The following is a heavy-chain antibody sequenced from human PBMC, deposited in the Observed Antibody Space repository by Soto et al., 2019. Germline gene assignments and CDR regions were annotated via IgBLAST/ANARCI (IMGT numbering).Heavy chain of an antibody. CDR1: GGSISSSNW. CDR3: ARGYSSSWYEGYYYYYGMDV. V-gene: IGHV4-4*02. J-gene: IGHJ6*02. D-gene: IGHD6-13*01. CDR2: IYHSGSS. Sequence: SETLSLTCAVSGGSISSSNWWSWVRQPPGKGLEWIGEIYHSGSSNYNPSLKSRVTISVDKSKNQFSLKLSSVTAADTAVYYCARGYSSSWYEGYYYYYGMDVWGQGTTVTVSS.